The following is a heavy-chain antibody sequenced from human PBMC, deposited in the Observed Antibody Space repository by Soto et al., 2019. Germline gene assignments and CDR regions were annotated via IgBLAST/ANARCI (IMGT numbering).Heavy chain of an antibody. J-gene: IGHJ4*02. V-gene: IGHV1-18*01. CDR3: AREPDYDILTGYYQGFDY. D-gene: IGHD3-9*01. Sequence: ASVKVSCKASGYTFTSYGISWVRQAPGQGLEWMGWISAYNGNTNYAQKLQGRVTMTTDTSTSTAYMELRSLRSDDTAVYYCAREPDYDILTGYYQGFDYWGQGTLVTVS. CDR2: ISAYNGNT. CDR1: GYTFTSYG.